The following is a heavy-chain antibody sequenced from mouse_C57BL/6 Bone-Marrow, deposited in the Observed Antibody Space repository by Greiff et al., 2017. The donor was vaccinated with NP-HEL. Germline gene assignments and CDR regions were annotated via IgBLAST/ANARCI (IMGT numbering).Heavy chain of an antibody. CDR3: ARHEEGYGCSDVDWYFDV. V-gene: IGHV1-62-2*01. D-gene: IGHD1-1*01. Sequence: VQLQQSGAELVKPGASVKLSCKASGYTFTEYTIHWVKQRSGQGLEWIGWFYPGSGSIKYNEKFKDKATLTADQSSSTVYMELSRLTSEDSAVYLCARHEEGYGCSDVDWYFDVWGTGTTVTVSS. J-gene: IGHJ1*03. CDR1: GYTFTEYT. CDR2: FYPGSGSI.